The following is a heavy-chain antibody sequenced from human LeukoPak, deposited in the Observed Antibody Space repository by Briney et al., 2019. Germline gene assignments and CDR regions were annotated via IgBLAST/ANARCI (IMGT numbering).Heavy chain of an antibody. CDR3: AKDPRSTMIVVITRPKYFQH. CDR2: ISYDGSNK. V-gene: IGHV3-30*18. Sequence: GGSLRLSCAASGFTFSSYGMHWVRQAPGKGLEWVAVISYDGSNKYYADSVKGRFTISRDNSKNTLYLQMNSLRAEDAAVYYCAKDPRSTMIVVITRPKYFQHWGQGTLVTVSS. CDR1: GFTFSSYG. J-gene: IGHJ1*01. D-gene: IGHD3-22*01.